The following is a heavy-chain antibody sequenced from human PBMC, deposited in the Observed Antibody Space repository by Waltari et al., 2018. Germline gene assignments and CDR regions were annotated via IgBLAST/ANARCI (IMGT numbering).Heavy chain of an antibody. V-gene: IGHV4-38-2*01. CDR3: ASPIFGVVNTGGPFDY. D-gene: IGHD3-3*01. CDR1: GYSISSGSY. CDR2: SYRSGST. J-gene: IGHJ4*02. Sequence: QVQLQESGPGLVKPSATLSLTCAVSGYSISSGSYWGWIRHPPGKGREWIGSSYRSGSTYYNPSLKSRVTISVDTSKNQFSLKLSSVTAADTAVYYCASPIFGVVNTGGPFDYWGQGTLVTVSS.